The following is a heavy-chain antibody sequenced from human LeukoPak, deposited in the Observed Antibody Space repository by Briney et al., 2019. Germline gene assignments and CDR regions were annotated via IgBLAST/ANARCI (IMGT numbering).Heavy chain of an antibody. CDR3: ARAYIDCSNTSCYGGDLDY. J-gene: IGHJ4*02. D-gene: IGHD2-2*01. V-gene: IGHV4-30-4*01. Sequence: PSETLSLTCTVSGGSISSGDYYWGWIRQPPGMGLEWIGYIFYSGSTYFNPSLRGRVTISVDTSKNQFSLKLNSVTAADTAVYYCARAYIDCSNTSCYGGDLDYWGQGTLVTVSS. CDR2: IFYSGST. CDR1: GGSISSGDYY.